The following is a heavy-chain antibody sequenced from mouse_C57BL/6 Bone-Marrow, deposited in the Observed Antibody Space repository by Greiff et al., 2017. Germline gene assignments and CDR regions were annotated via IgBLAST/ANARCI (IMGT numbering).Heavy chain of an antibody. CDR2: INYDGSST. CDR3: ARDEGLGRLFFDY. CDR1: GFTFSDYY. V-gene: IGHV5-16*01. J-gene: IGHJ2*01. Sequence: EVQVVESEGGLVQPGSSMKLSCTASGFTFSDYYMAWVRQVPEKGLEWVANINYDGSSTYYLDSLKSRFIISRDNAKNILYLQMSSLKSEDTATYYCARDEGLGRLFFDYWGQGTTLTVSS. D-gene: IGHD4-1*01.